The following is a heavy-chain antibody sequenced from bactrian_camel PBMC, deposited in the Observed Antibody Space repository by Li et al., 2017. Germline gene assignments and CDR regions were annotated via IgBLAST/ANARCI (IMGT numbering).Heavy chain of an antibody. CDR2: ITRGGDST. V-gene: IGHV3S31*01. CDR1: GFTFSSYA. J-gene: IGHJ4*01. D-gene: IGHD5*01. Sequence: VQLVESGGGLVQPGGSLRLSCAASGFTFSSYAMSWVRQAPGKRVEWVASITRGGDSTSYADSVKGRFTISRDDANNTLYLQMNSLRAGDTAVYYCAAGLFADFGLGLGTQVTVS.